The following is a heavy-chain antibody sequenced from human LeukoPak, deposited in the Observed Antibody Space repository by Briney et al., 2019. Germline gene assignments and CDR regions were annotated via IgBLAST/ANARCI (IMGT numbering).Heavy chain of an antibody. CDR3: ARGTLYSGWSYYLDY. V-gene: IGHV1-2*02. J-gene: IGHJ4*02. CDR1: GYTFTGYY. Sequence: ASVKVSCKASGYTFTGYYMHWVRQAPGQGLECMGWINPNSGGTNYAQKFQGRVTMTRDTSISTAYMELSRLRSDDTAVYYCARGTLYSGWSYYLDYWGQGTLVTVSS. CDR2: INPNSGGT. D-gene: IGHD6-19*01.